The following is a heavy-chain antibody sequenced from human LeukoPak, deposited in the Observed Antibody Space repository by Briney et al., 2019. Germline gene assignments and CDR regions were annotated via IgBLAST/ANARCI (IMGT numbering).Heavy chain of an antibody. V-gene: IGHV3-7*01. Sequence: GGSLKLSCAASGFAFTTYFMSWVRQAPGKGLEWVAKIKHDGSEKYYVDSVKGRFTISRDNAKNSLYLQMNSLRVEDKAVYYCARTTIFGVIKSDYFYYMDVWGKGTTVTVSS. J-gene: IGHJ6*03. CDR2: IKHDGSEK. D-gene: IGHD3-3*01. CDR1: GFAFTTYF. CDR3: ARTTIFGVIKSDYFYYMDV.